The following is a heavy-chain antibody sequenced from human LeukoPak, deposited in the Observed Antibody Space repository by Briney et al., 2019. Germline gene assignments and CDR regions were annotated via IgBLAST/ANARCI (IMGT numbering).Heavy chain of an antibody. CDR2: INHSGST. J-gene: IGHJ6*03. CDR1: GGSISSHY. D-gene: IGHD3-10*01. CDR3: ARGYYGSGSHCCHMDV. Sequence: SETLSLTCTVSGGSISSHYWSWIRQPPGKGLEWIGEINHSGSTNYNSSLKSRVTISVDTSKNQFSLKLSSVTAADTAVYYCARGYYGSGSHCCHMDVWGKGTTIIVS. V-gene: IGHV4-34*01.